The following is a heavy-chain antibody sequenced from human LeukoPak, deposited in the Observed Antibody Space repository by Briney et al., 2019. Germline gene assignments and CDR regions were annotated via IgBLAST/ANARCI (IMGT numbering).Heavy chain of an antibody. CDR3: ARGGYSSSWYSTFDY. J-gene: IGHJ4*02. Sequence: ASVKVSCKASGCTFTSYAMHWVRQAPGQRLEWMGWINAGNGNTKYSQKFQGRVTITRDTSASTAYMELSSLRSDDTAVYYCARGGYSSSWYSTFDYWGQGTLVTVSS. CDR2: INAGNGNT. V-gene: IGHV1-3*01. D-gene: IGHD6-13*01. CDR1: GCTFTSYA.